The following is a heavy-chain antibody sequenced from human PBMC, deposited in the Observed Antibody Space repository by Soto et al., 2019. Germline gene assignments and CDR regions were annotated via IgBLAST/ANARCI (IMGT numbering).Heavy chain of an antibody. V-gene: IGHV5-51*01. J-gene: IGHJ3*02. CDR2: IYPGDSDT. CDR1: GYRFSVYW. CDR3: ARGWKVAGDAFDI. D-gene: IGHD1-1*01. Sequence: ESLKISCKGSGYRFSVYWIGWVRQMPGKGLEWMGMIYPGDSDTRYSPSLQGQVTISVDTSISTAYLQWSSLEASDTAMYYCARGWKVAGDAFDIWGQGTKVTVSS.